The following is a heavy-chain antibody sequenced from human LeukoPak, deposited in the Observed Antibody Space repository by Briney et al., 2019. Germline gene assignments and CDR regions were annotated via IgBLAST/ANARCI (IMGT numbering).Heavy chain of an antibody. V-gene: IGHV3-7*03. Sequence: PGGSLRLSFAASGFTFSSYSMNWVRQAPGKGLEWVANIKQDGSAKNYGDYVKGRFTISRDNAKNSLYLQMNSLRAEDTAVYYCARDAKRELGVFDYRGQGTLVTVSS. D-gene: IGHD7-27*01. CDR3: ARDAKRELGVFDY. CDR2: IKQDGSAK. CDR1: GFTFSSYS. J-gene: IGHJ4*02.